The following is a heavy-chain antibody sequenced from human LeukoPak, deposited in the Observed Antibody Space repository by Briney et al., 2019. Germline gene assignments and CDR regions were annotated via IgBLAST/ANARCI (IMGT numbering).Heavy chain of an antibody. J-gene: IGHJ4*02. CDR3: ARGIHYYDSSGYLASRAGLDY. CDR1: GGSISSGSYY. V-gene: IGHV4-61*02. D-gene: IGHD3-22*01. CDR2: IYTSGST. Sequence: PSQTLSLTCTVSGGSISSGSYYWSWIRQSAGKGLEWIGRIYTSGSTNYNPSLKSRVTISVDTSKNQFSLKLSSVTAADTAVYYCARGIHYYDSSGYLASRAGLDYWGQGTLVTVSS.